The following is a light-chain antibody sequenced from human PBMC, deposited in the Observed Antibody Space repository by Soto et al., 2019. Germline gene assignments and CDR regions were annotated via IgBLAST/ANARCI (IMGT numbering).Light chain of an antibody. Sequence: DIQMTQSPASLSASVGDRVAITCRASQPISSYLNWYQQKPGKAPKLLIYDASNLETGVPSRFSGSGSGTDFTFTISSLQPEDIATYYCQQYDNPMFTFGPGTKVDIK. CDR2: DAS. CDR1: QPISSY. CDR3: QQYDNPMFT. J-gene: IGKJ3*01. V-gene: IGKV1-33*01.